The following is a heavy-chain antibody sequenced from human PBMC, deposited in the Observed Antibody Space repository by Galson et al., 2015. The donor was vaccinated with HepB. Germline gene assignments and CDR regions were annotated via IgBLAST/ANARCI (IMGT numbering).Heavy chain of an antibody. CDR2: ISYDGSNK. D-gene: IGHD3-3*01. V-gene: IGHV3-30-3*01. Sequence: SLRLSCAASGFTFSSYAMHWVRQAPGKGLEWVAVISYDGSNKYYADSVKGRFTISRDNSKNTLYLQMNSLRAEDTAVYYCARDADDFWSGYWDYWGQGTLVTVSS. CDR3: ARDADDFWSGYWDY. J-gene: IGHJ4*02. CDR1: GFTFSSYA.